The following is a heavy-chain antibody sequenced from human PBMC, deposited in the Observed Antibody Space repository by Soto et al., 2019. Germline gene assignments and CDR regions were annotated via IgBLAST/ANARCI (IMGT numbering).Heavy chain of an antibody. Sequence: PSETLSLTCTVSGGCISSYYWSWIRQPPGKGLEWIGYIYYSGSTNYNPSLKSRVTISVDTSKNQFSLKLSSVTAADTAVYYCAREGGDILTGEGGWFDPWGQGTLVTVSS. D-gene: IGHD3-9*01. CDR1: GGCISSYY. V-gene: IGHV4-59*01. J-gene: IGHJ5*02. CDR3: AREGGDILTGEGGWFDP. CDR2: IYYSGST.